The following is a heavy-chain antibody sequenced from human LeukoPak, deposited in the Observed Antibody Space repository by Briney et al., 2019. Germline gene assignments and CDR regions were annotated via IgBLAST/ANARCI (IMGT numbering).Heavy chain of an antibody. CDR3: ARGGPDIVVVPAAMWYFDY. Sequence: ASVKVSCKASGYTFTSYGISWVRQAPGQGLEWMGWISAYNGNTNYAQKLQGRVTVTTDTSTSTAYMELRSLRSDDTAVYYCARGGPDIVVVPAAMWYFDYWGLGTLVTVSS. D-gene: IGHD2-2*01. CDR1: GYTFTSYG. CDR2: ISAYNGNT. J-gene: IGHJ4*02. V-gene: IGHV1-18*01.